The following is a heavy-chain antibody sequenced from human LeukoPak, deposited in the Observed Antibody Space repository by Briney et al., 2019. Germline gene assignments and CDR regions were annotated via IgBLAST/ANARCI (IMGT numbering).Heavy chain of an antibody. CDR2: IYAGGRS. J-gene: IGHJ4*02. D-gene: IGHD6-19*01. Sequence: SETLSLTCTVSNVSISSGSHYWNWIRQPAGKGLAWIGRIYAGGRSNYNPSLRSRVTISVDTSKNQFSLRLSSVTATDTGVYYCASDHSGWLGLGYWGQGTLVSVSS. V-gene: IGHV4-61*02. CDR3: ASDHSGWLGLGY. CDR1: NVSISSGSHY.